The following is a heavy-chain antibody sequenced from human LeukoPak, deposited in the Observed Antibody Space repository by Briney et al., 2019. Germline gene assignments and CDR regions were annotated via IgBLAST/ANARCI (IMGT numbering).Heavy chain of an antibody. Sequence: SETLSLTCTVSGGSISSYYWSWIRQPPGKGLEWIGYIYYSGSTNYNPSLKSRVTISVDTSKNQFSLTLSSVTAADTAVYYCARHFGVSSSWSPTYWYFDLWGRGTLVTVSS. CDR3: ARHFGVSSSWSPTYWYFDL. D-gene: IGHD6-13*01. CDR2: IYYSGST. J-gene: IGHJ2*01. CDR1: GGSISSYY. V-gene: IGHV4-59*08.